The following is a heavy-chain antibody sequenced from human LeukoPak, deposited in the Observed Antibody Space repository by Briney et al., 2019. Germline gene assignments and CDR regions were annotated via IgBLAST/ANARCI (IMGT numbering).Heavy chain of an antibody. Sequence: GSLRLSCAASGFTFSSYAMSWIRQPPGKGLEWIGYIYYSGSTNYNPSLKSRVTISVDTSKNQFSLKLSSVTAADTAVYYCARALVGATTIPPHFDYWGQGTLVTVSS. CDR2: IYYSGST. D-gene: IGHD1-26*01. CDR3: ARALVGATTIPPHFDY. CDR1: GFTFSSYA. V-gene: IGHV4-59*01. J-gene: IGHJ4*02.